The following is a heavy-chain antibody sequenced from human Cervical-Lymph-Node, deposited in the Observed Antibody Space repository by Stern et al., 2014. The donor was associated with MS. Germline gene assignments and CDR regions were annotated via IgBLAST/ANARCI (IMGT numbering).Heavy chain of an antibody. CDR1: GGTFSSYA. CDR3: ARAGITMIVVDLYAFDI. Sequence: QVQLVQPGAEVKNPGSSVKVSCKASGGTFSSYAISWVRQAPGQGLEWMGGIIPIFGTANYAQKFQGRVTITADESTSTAYMELSSLRSEDTAVYYCARAGITMIVVDLYAFDILGQGTMVTVSS. V-gene: IGHV1-69*01. J-gene: IGHJ3*02. CDR2: IIPIFGTA. D-gene: IGHD3-22*01.